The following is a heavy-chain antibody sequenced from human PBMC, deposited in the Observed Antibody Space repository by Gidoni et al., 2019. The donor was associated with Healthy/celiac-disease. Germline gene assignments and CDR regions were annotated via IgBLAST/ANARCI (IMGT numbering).Heavy chain of an antibody. CDR3: ARDREEQQLETPSALDY. V-gene: IGHV3-21*01. Sequence: EVQLVESGGGLVKPGGSLRLSCAASGFTFSSYSMNWVRQAPGKGLEWVSSISSSSSYIYYADSVKGRFTISRDNAKNSLYLQMNSLRAEDTAVYYCARDREEQQLETPSALDYWGQGTLVTVSS. D-gene: IGHD6-13*01. CDR2: ISSSSSYI. J-gene: IGHJ4*02. CDR1: GFTFSSYS.